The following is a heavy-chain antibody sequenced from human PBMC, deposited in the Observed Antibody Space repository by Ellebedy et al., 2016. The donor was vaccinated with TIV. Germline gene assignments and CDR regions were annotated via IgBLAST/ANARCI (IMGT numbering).Heavy chain of an antibody. CDR2: TYYRSKWYN. V-gene: IGHV6-1*01. CDR3: ARTPGFGELFSFDY. CDR1: GDSVSSNSAA. D-gene: IGHD3-10*01. Sequence: SQTLSLTCAITGDSVSSNSAAWNWIRQSPSRGLEWLGRTYYRSKWYNDYAVSVKSRITINPDTSKNQFSLQLNSVTPEDTAVYYCARTPGFGELFSFDYWGQGTLVTVSS. J-gene: IGHJ4*02.